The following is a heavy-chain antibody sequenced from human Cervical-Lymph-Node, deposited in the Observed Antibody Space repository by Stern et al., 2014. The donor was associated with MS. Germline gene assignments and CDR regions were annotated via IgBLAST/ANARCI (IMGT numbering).Heavy chain of an antibody. J-gene: IGHJ5*02. CDR2: ICWHGVRI. CDR1: GFRFDDYD. D-gene: IGHD5-18*01. CDR3: VKDFGPRGDSYGSFDL. V-gene: IGHV3-9*01. Sequence: QLVESGGGLAPPGGALRLFFVASGFRFDDYDMYWVRQVSGQGLEWASHICWHGVRIGYADSVKGRFTISRDNARNSLSLQMNRLRIEDTALYYCVKDFGPRGDSYGSFDLWGQGTLVTVSS.